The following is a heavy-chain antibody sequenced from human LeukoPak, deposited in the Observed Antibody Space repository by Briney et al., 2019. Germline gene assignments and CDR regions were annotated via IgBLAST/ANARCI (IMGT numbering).Heavy chain of an antibody. J-gene: IGHJ4*02. V-gene: IGHV3-23*01. CDR1: GFTFSSYA. CDR3: ARATITFGGAPLDY. Sequence: GGSLRLSCAASGFTFSSYAMTWVRQAPGKGLEWVSSISGSGGSTYYADSVKGRFTISRDNSKNTLYLQMNSLRAEDTAVYYCARATITFGGAPLDYWGQGTLVTVSS. CDR2: ISGSGGST. D-gene: IGHD3-16*01.